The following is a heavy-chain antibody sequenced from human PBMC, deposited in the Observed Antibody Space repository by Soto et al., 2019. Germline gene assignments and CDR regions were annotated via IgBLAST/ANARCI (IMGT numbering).Heavy chain of an antibody. Sequence: EVQLLESGGGLVQPGGSLRLSCAASGFTFSTYAMNWVRQAPGNGLEWVSAISGSGGSIHYADSVKGRFTNSRDNSKNKMYLQMNSLRDEDTAVYHCVKGYWKGDVWGQGTTVTVSS. V-gene: IGHV3-23*01. CDR2: ISGSGGSI. CDR3: VKGYWKGDV. J-gene: IGHJ6*02. D-gene: IGHD1-1*01. CDR1: GFTFSTYA.